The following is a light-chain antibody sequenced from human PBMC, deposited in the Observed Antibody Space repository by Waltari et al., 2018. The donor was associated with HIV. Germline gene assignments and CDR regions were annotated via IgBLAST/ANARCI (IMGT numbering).Light chain of an antibody. CDR1: QSLLHKGTKTY. J-gene: IGKJ5*01. CDR2: KVS. Sequence: DIVMTQSPLSLSVTPGQPASISCTSSQSLLHKGTKTYLSWFLQKPGQPPQLLMSKVSILFSGVPDRFSGSGSGTDFTLKISRLEPDDVGVYYCMQSIQHPITFGQGTRLDLK. V-gene: IGKV2D-29*01. CDR3: MQSIQHPIT.